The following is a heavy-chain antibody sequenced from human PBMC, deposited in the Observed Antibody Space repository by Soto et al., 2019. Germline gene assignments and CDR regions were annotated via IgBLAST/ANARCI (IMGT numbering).Heavy chain of an antibody. V-gene: IGHV3-64*01. Sequence: GGSLRLSCAASGFTFSSYAMHWVRQAPGKGLEYVSAISSNGGSTYYANSVKGRFTISRDNSKNTLYLQMGSLRAEDMAVYYCARAYYDILTGPLAWGQGTLVTVSS. CDR2: ISSNGGST. J-gene: IGHJ5*02. CDR1: GFTFSSYA. CDR3: ARAYYDILTGPLA. D-gene: IGHD3-9*01.